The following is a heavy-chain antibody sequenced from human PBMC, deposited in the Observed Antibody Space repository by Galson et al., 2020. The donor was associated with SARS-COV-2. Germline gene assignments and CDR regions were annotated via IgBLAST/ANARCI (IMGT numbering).Heavy chain of an antibody. J-gene: IGHJ5*02. V-gene: IGHV1-2*06. CDR2: INPNSGGT. Sequence: ASVKVSCKASGYTFTGYYMHWVRQAPGQGLEWMGRINPNSGGTNYAQKFQGRVTMTRDTSISTAYMELSRLRSDDTAVYYCARDEALWIGELFWFDPWGQGTLVTVSS. D-gene: IGHD3-10*01. CDR1: GYTFTGYY. CDR3: ARDEALWIGELFWFDP.